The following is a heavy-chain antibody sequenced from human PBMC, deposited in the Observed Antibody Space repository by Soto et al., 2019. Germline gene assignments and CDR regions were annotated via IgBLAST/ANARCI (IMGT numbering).Heavy chain of an antibody. D-gene: IGHD3-3*01. CDR3: ARDDDFWSGYPSGMDV. CDR1: GFTFSSYS. Sequence: PGGSLRLSCAASGFTFSSYSMNWVRQAPGKGLEWVSSISSSSSYIYYADSVKGRFTISRDNAKNSLYLQMNSLRAEDTAVYYYARDDDFWSGYPSGMDVWGQGTTVTVSS. J-gene: IGHJ6*02. V-gene: IGHV3-21*01. CDR2: ISSSSSYI.